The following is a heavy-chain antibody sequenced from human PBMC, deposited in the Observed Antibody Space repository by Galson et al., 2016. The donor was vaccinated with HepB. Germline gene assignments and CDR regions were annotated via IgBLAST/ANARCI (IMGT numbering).Heavy chain of an antibody. J-gene: IGHJ6*02. CDR3: ARDDRSGGMDV. CDR2: INTYNGNT. D-gene: IGHD6-25*01. CDR1: GYTFTSYG. V-gene: IGHV1-18*04. Sequence: SVKVSCKASGYTFTSYGISWVRQAPGQGLEWMAWINTYNGNTEDSQKVQGRVAMTTDTSTNPAYMALSGLRPVDTAVYYCARDDRSGGMDVWGQGTMVTVSS.